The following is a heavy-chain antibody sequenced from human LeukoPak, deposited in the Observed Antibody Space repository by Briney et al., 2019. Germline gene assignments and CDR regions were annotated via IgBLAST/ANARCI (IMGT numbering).Heavy chain of an antibody. J-gene: IGHJ3*02. CDR2: ITSAANIK. D-gene: IGHD3-10*01. V-gene: IGHV3-48*03. Sequence: GGSLRLSCAASGFSLSNYEMNWVRQAPGRGLEWVSYITSAANIKNYADSVKGRFTVSRDNAWNSLYLEMNSLTAEDTGLYYCARETGLDALDIWGQGTAVTVSP. CDR3: ARETGLDALDI. CDR1: GFSLSNYE.